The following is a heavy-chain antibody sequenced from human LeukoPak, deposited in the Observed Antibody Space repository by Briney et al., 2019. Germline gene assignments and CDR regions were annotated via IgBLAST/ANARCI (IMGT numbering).Heavy chain of an antibody. CDR1: GFTFSSFA. Sequence: GGSLRLSCAASGFTFSSFAMHWVRQAPGKGLEWVSSVSSSGSYIYYADSVKGRFTISRDNAKNSLYLQMNSLRTADTAVYYCARATYYYDSSGYSNFDYWGQGTLVTVSS. D-gene: IGHD3-22*01. CDR2: VSSSGSYI. J-gene: IGHJ4*02. V-gene: IGHV3-21*01. CDR3: ARATYYYDSSGYSNFDY.